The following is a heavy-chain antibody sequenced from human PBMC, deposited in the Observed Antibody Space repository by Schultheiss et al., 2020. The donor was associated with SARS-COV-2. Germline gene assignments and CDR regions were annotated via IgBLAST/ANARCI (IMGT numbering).Heavy chain of an antibody. CDR2: INPSGGST. J-gene: IGHJ3*02. CDR3: ARGDGSSWYYGAFDI. CDR1: GYTFTGYY. Sequence: GESLKISCKASGYTFTGYYMHWVRQAPGQGLEWMGIINPSGGSTSNAQKFQGRVTMTRDTSISTAYMELSRLRSDDTAVYYCARGDGSSWYYGAFDIWGQGTMVTVSS. V-gene: IGHV1-46*01. D-gene: IGHD6-13*01.